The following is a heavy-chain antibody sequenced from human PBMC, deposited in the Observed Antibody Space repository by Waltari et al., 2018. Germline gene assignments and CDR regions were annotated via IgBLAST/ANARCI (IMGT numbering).Heavy chain of an antibody. Sequence: QVQLQQWGAGLWKPLETLSLTCAVYGGSFSGYDWFWIRQPPGKGLEWVGEVNYRGTTNYNPSLNSRVTISIDTSKKQVSLMLRSVTAADTAVYYCARGGRGGARLGSGRAPRGLDVWGQGTMVTVSS. CDR2: VNYRGTT. V-gene: IGHV4-34*01. D-gene: IGHD6-19*01. J-gene: IGHJ3*01. CDR3: ARGGRGGARLGSGRAPRGLDV. CDR1: GGSFSGYD.